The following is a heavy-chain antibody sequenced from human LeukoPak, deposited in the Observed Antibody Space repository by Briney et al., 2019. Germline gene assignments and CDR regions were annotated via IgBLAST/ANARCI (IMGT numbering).Heavy chain of an antibody. J-gene: IGHJ4*02. CDR3: ARHRPGYRNGNASFDY. V-gene: IGHV5-10-1*01. CDR1: GYSFSTYW. CDR2: IDPSDSYT. Sequence: GESLKISCKGSGYSFSTYWISWVRQMPGKGLEWMGRIDPSDSYTNYSPSFQGHVTISPDKSISTAHLQWSSLKASDTAMYYCARHRPGYRNGNASFDYWGQGTLVTVSS. D-gene: IGHD6-19*01.